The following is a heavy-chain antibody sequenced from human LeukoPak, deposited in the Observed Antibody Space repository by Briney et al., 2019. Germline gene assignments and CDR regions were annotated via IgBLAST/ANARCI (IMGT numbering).Heavy chain of an antibody. V-gene: IGHV3-48*02. CDR3: VRGRPYYFDY. D-gene: IGHD6-25*01. J-gene: IGHJ4*02. CDR2: IISSSSTM. Sequence: GGSLRLSCAAPGFTFSTFSMNWVRQAPGKGLEWISYIISSSSTMYYADSVKGRFTISRDNAKSSLYLQMDSLRDEDTAVYYCVRGRPYYFDYWGQGALVAVSS. CDR1: GFTFSTFS.